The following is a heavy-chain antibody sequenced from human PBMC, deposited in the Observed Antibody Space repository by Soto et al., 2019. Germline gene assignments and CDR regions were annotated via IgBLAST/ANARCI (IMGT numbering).Heavy chain of an antibody. Sequence: PGGSLRLSCAASGFTFSSYGMHWVRQAPVKGLERVAVISYDGSNKYYADSVKGRFTISRDNSKNTLYLQMNSLRAEDTAVYYCAKDWTDSSGYPTPGYWGQGTLVTVSS. CDR1: GFTFSSYG. V-gene: IGHV3-30*18. CDR3: AKDWTDSSGYPTPGY. CDR2: ISYDGSNK. D-gene: IGHD3-22*01. J-gene: IGHJ4*02.